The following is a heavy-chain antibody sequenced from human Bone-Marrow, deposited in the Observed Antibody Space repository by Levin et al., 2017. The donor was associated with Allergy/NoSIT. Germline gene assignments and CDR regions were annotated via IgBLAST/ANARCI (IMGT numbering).Heavy chain of an antibody. J-gene: IGHJ5*02. CDR1: TYSFSNYG. Sequence: ASVKVSCKASTYSFSNYGINWVRQAPGQGLEWMGWVSTFSGDIKYAQKFQGRVTMTADTSTSTAYMELRSLRSDDTAVYYCARDSTPYCSSSSCYRVKWFDPWGQGTLVTVSS. CDR2: VSTFSGDI. D-gene: IGHD2-2*01. CDR3: ARDSTPYCSSSSCYRVKWFDP. V-gene: IGHV1-18*01.